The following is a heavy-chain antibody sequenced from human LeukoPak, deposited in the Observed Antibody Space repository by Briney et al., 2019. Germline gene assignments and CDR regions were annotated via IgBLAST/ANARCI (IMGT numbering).Heavy chain of an antibody. D-gene: IGHD3-22*01. V-gene: IGHV3-53*01. J-gene: IGHJ4*02. CDR1: GFTASSNY. CDR3: ASGDYYDSSGYSYYFDY. CDR2: IYSGGST. Sequence: GGSLRLSCAASGFTASSNYMSWVRQAPGKGLEWVSVIYSGGSTYYADSVKGRFTISRDNSKNTLYLQMNSLRAEDTAVYYCASGDYYDSSGYSYYFDYWGQGTLVTVSS.